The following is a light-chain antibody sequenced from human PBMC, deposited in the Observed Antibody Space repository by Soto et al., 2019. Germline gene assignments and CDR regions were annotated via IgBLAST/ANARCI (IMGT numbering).Light chain of an antibody. Sequence: QSALTQPRSVSGSPGXSVXISCTXTTNXXGGYNYVSWXQXXXXKAPKLMIYXXSKRPSGXPDRFSGXKSGSAASLTISGLXTEDEADXXCCSYAXSXTFVVXGXGTKVTVL. V-gene: IGLV2-11*01. J-gene: IGLJ2*01. CDR3: CSYAXSXTFVV. CDR2: XXS. CDR1: TNXXGGYNY.